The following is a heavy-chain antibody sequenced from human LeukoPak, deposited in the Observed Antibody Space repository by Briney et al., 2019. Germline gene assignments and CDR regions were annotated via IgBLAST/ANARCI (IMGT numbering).Heavy chain of an antibody. V-gene: IGHV1-18*01. CDR1: GYIFTSFG. Sequence: ASVKVSCKASGYIFTSFGISWVRQAPGQGLEWMGWISAYNGNTNYAQKFQGRVTMTTDTSTSTAYKELTSLRSDDTAVYYCARDQVVGATAGSFDYWGQGTQVTVSS. CDR2: ISAYNGNT. J-gene: IGHJ4*02. D-gene: IGHD1-26*01. CDR3: ARDQVVGATAGSFDY.